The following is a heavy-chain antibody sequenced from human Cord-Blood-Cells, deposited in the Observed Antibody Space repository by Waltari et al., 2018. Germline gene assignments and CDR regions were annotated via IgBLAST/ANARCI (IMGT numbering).Heavy chain of an antibody. V-gene: IGHV4-34*01. CDR1: GGSFSGYY. D-gene: IGHD2-15*01. Sequence: QVQLQQWGAGLSKPSETLSLTCAVYGGSFSGYYWLWIRQPPGKGLEWIGEINHSGSTNYNPSLKSRVTISVDTSKNQFSLKLSSVTAADTAVYYCARGGGNAASSVIDPWGQGTLVTVSS. CDR2: INHSGST. CDR3: ARGGGNAASSVIDP. J-gene: IGHJ5*02.